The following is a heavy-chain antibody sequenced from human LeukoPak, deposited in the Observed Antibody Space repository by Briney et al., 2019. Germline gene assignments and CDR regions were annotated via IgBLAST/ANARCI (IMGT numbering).Heavy chain of an antibody. CDR1: GGSISSSSYY. CDR2: IYYSGST. V-gene: IGHV4-39*07. Sequence: SETLSLTCTVSGGSISSSSYYWGWIRQPPGKGLEWIGSIYYSGSTYYNPSLKSRVTISVDTSKTQFSLKLSSVTAADTAAYYCARCRGYPHAPFDYWGQGTLVTVSS. J-gene: IGHJ4*02. D-gene: IGHD5-18*01. CDR3: ARCRGYPHAPFDY.